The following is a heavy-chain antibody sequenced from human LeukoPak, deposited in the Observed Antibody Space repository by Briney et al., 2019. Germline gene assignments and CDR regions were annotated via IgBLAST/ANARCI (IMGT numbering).Heavy chain of an antibody. CDR1: GFTFSSYA. CDR2: ISYDGSNK. J-gene: IGHJ6*02. Sequence: GGSLRLSCAASGFTFSSYAMHWFRQAPGKGLEWVAVISYDGSNKYYADSVKGRFTISRDNSRNTLYLQMNSLRAEDTAVYYCARPLAVAGRHYYGMDVWGQGTTVTVSS. D-gene: IGHD6-19*01. CDR3: ARPLAVAGRHYYGMDV. V-gene: IGHV3-30-3*01.